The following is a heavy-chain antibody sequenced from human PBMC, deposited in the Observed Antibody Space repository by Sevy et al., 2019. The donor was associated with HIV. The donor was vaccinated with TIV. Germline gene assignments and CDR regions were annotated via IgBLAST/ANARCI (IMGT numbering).Heavy chain of an antibody. V-gene: IGHV3-48*04. J-gene: IGHJ4*01. D-gene: IGHD3-22*01. CDR1: GFTFSVYS. Sequence: GGSLRLSCAASGFTFSVYSMNWVRQAPGKGLEWLSYIGSSGSTIAYADSVKGRFTISRDNAWSSLFLQMNSLRPEDTAVYYSATDEYHSDGSCYDIEDWGQGTMVTVSS. CDR3: ATDEYHSDGSCYDIED. CDR2: IGSSGSTI.